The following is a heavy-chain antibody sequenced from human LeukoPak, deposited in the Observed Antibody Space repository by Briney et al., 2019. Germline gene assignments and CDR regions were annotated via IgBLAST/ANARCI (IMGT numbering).Heavy chain of an antibody. D-gene: IGHD2-15*01. V-gene: IGHV3-30*02. CDR2: IRYDGSNK. CDR1: GFTFNNYG. CDR3: AKLLYWYIDL. Sequence: PGGSLRLPCAASGFTFNNYGMHWVRQAPSKGLEWVAFIRYDGSNKYYADSVKGRFTISRDNSKNTLYLQMNSLRAEDTAVYYCAKLLYWYIDLWGRGTLVTVSS. J-gene: IGHJ2*01.